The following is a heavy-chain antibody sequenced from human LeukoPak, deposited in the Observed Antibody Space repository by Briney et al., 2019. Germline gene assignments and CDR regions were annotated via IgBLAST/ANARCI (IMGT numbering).Heavy chain of an antibody. CDR1: GGTFSSYG. CDR2: IIPILGIA. Sequence: SVKVSCKASGGTFSSYGINWVRQAPGQGLEWMGRIIPILGIANYAQKFQGRVTITADKSTSTAYIELSSLRSEDTAEYYCASRIAMAGKGSATDAFDTGGQGTMATVS. CDR3: ASRIAMAGKGSATDAFDT. D-gene: IGHD6-19*01. J-gene: IGHJ3*02. V-gene: IGHV1-69*04.